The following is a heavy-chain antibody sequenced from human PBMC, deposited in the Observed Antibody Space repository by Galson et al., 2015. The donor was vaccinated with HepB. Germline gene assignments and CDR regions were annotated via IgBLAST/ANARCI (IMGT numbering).Heavy chain of an antibody. J-gene: IGHJ4*02. V-gene: IGHV1-2*02. CDR2: INPNSGGT. D-gene: IGHD6-6*01. CDR3: ARRSDYSSSGLDF. Sequence: SVKVSCKASGYFFTDYYIHWVRQAPGQGLEWMGWINPNSGGTHYAQKFKGKVTMTRDTSITTAYLEVSRLRSDDAAVYYCARRSDYSSSGLDFWGQGTLVTVSS. CDR1: GYFFTDYY.